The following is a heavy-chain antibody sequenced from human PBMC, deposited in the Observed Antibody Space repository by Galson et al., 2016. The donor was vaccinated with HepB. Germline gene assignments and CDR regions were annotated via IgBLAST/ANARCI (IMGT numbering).Heavy chain of an antibody. CDR3: ASDHGGNPGSDY. J-gene: IGHJ4*02. CDR1: GFSFSSYG. V-gene: IGHV3-30*03. CDR2: VSSDETNK. D-gene: IGHD4-23*01. Sequence: SLRLSCAASGFSFSSYGMHWVRQPPDKGLEWVALVSSDETNKFYADSVKGRFTISRDNSKNMLYLQMHSLRTEDTALYYCASDHGGNPGSDYWGQGTLVTVSS.